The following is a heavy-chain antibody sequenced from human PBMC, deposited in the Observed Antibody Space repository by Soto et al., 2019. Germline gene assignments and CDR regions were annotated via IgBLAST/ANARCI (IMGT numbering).Heavy chain of an antibody. CDR3: XXXXXXXXXXXXLDV. J-gene: IGHJ6*02. V-gene: IGHV3-23*01. CDR2: LSASGSGS. Sequence: EAQLLESGGGLVQPGGSLRLSCTTSRFSLNTYGMXXXXXXXXXXXXXVSTLSASGSGSYYAESVKGRFTVSRDNSKXXXXXXXXXXXXXXXXXXXXXXXXXXXXXXXXLDVWGQGTTVTVSS. CDR1: RFSLNTYG.